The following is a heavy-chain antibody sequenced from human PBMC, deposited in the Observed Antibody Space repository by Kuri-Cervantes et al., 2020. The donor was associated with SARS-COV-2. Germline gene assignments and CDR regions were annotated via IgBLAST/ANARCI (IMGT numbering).Heavy chain of an antibody. CDR1: GFTLDDCG. D-gene: IGHD1-26*01. J-gene: IGHJ3*02. CDR3: ARDVGRSYYPNDAFDI. CDR2: ISSSSSYI. V-gene: IGHV3-21*01. Sequence: GGSLRLSCVASGFTLDDCGMYWVRQAPGKGLEWVSSISSSSSYIYYADSVKGRFTISRDNAKNSLYLQMNSLRAEDTAVYYCARDVGRSYYPNDAFDIWGQGTMVTVSS.